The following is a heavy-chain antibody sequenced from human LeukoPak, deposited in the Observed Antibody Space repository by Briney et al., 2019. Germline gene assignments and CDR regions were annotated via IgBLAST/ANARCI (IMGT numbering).Heavy chain of an antibody. Sequence: GRSLRLSCAASGFTFSTYAIDWVRQAPGKGLEWVAVISNDGTNKYYADSVKGRFTISRANSKNTLYLQMNSLKTEDTAVYYCITDPGEWEPIWGQGTMVTVSS. CDR2: ISNDGTNK. CDR1: GFTFSTYA. J-gene: IGHJ3*02. D-gene: IGHD1-26*01. CDR3: ITDPGEWEPI. V-gene: IGHV3-30-3*01.